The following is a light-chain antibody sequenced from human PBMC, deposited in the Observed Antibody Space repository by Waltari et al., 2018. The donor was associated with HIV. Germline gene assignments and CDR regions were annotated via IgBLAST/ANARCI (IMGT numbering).Light chain of an antibody. CDR1: RSDIGAYNY. J-gene: IGLJ1*01. CDR2: RVK. V-gene: IGLV2-14*01. Sequence: QSALAQPASVSGSPGQSITFSCTGTRSDIGAYNYVSWYQKHPDKAPKVIIYRVKSRPSGVHERFSGSKAGNTASLTISGLQAEDEADYYCSSYTTSNTYVFGRGTTVSVL. CDR3: SSYTTSNTYV.